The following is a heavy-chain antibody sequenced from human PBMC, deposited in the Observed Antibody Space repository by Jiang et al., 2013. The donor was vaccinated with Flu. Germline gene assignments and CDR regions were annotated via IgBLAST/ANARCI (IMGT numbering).Heavy chain of an antibody. J-gene: IGHJ3*02. Sequence: YSFTSYWIGWVRQMPGKGLEWMGIIYPGDSDTRYSPSFQGQVTISADKSISTAYLQWSSLKASDTAMYYCASHSTNDAFDIWGQGTMVTVSS. CDR1: YSFTSYW. CDR2: IYPGDSDT. D-gene: IGHD5/OR15-5a*01. V-gene: IGHV5-51*01. CDR3: ASHSTNDAFDI.